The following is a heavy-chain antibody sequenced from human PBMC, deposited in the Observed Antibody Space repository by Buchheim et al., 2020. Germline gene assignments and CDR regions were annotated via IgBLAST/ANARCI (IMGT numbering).Heavy chain of an antibody. CDR1: GFSFSDAW. Sequence: EVQLVESGGGLVKPGGSLRLSCAASGFSFSDAWMSWVRQAPGKGLEWVGRIHSKADGGTVEYAAPVKGRFTISTDDSKNTLYLQMSSLKTEDTAIYYCATDGHCSGTSCHGFWGQGTL. J-gene: IGHJ4*02. V-gene: IGHV3-15*01. CDR3: ATDGHCSGTSCHGF. CDR2: IHSKADGGTV. D-gene: IGHD2-2*01.